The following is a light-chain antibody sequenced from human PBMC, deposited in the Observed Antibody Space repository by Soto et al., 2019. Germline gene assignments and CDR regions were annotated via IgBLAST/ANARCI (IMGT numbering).Light chain of an antibody. CDR3: QSYDTSLNVYVV. Sequence: QLVLTQPPSVSGAPGQRVTISCTGSSSNIGADFDVHWYRQLPGTAPKPLIYGNINRPSGVPDRFSGSPSGTSASLTITGLQAEDEADYYCQSYDTSLNVYVVFGGGTKLTVL. CDR2: GNI. V-gene: IGLV1-40*01. CDR1: SSNIGADFD. J-gene: IGLJ2*01.